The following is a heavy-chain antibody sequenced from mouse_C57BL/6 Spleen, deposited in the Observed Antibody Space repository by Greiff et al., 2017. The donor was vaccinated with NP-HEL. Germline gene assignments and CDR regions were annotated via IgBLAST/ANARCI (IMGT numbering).Heavy chain of an antibody. CDR2: FYPGSGSI. Sequence: VKLQESGAELVKPGASVKLSCKASGYTFPEYTIYWVKQRSGQGLGWIGWFYPGSGSIKYNEKFKDKATLTADKSSSTVYMELSRLTSEDSAVYFCARHGLLQSWFAYWGQGTLVTVSA. D-gene: IGHD1-1*01. V-gene: IGHV1-62-2*01. J-gene: IGHJ3*01. CDR1: GYTFPEYT. CDR3: ARHGLLQSWFAY.